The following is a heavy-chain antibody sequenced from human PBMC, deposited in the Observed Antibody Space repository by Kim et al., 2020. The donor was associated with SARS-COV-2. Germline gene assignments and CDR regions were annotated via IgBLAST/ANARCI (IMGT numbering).Heavy chain of an antibody. CDR1: GGTFSSYA. D-gene: IGHD2-2*01. V-gene: IGHV1-69*13. Sequence: SVKVSCKASGGTFSSYAISWVRQAPGQGLEWMGGIIPIFGTANYAQKFQGRVTITADESTSTAYMELSSLRSEDTAVYYCASAGYCSSTSCYGYYYGMDVWGQGTTVTVSS. CDR3: ASAGYCSSTSCYGYYYGMDV. J-gene: IGHJ6*02. CDR2: IIPIFGTA.